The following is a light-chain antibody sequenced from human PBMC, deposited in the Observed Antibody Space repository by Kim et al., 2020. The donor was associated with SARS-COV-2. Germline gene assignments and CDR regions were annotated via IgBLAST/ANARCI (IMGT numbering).Light chain of an antibody. CDR1: QTVSNTF. CDR3: QQYGSPPWT. CDR2: SAS. J-gene: IGKJ1*01. V-gene: IGKV3-20*01. Sequence: SPGERVTRSCRASQTVSNTFLAWYKRKPGQAPRLLIYSASKRATGIPDRFRGSGSGTDFTLTISRLEPEDFAVYYCQQYGSPPWTFGQGTKVDIK.